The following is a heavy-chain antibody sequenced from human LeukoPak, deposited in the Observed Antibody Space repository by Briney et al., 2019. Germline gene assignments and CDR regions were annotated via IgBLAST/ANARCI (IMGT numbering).Heavy chain of an antibody. Sequence: SETLSLTCTVSGDSIISSSYYWGWIRQPPGKGLEWIGSIYYTGSTYYNPSLESRVTTSRDTPKNQFSLTLSSMTAADTATYYCVRASVDSGGAFDVWGQGTVVTVSS. V-gene: IGHV4-39*07. CDR1: GDSIISSSYY. CDR3: VRASVDSGGAFDV. D-gene: IGHD5-12*01. J-gene: IGHJ3*01. CDR2: IYYTGST.